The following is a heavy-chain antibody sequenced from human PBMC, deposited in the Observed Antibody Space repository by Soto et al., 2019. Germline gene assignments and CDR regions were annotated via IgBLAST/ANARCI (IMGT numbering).Heavy chain of an antibody. V-gene: IGHV3-66*01. D-gene: IGHD2-21*02. Sequence: SLRVSCSASGLTLSRKYMSWVRQAPGKGLEWISIIYSAGNTYYADSVKGRSTISRDNSKNTLYLQMNSLGAEDTAVYYCARDFLVFYRYGDHRDLIYFPTQRTSDL. CDR1: GLTLSRKY. CDR3: ARDFLVFYRYGDHRDLIYFPTQRTSDL. CDR2: IYSAGNT. J-gene: IGHJ2*01.